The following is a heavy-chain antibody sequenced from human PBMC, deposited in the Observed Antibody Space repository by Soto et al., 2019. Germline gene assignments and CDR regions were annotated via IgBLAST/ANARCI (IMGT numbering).Heavy chain of an antibody. Sequence: SETLSLTCTVSGGSISSYYWSWTRQPPGKGLEWVGYIYYSGSTNYNPALNSRVTISANTSKNQYSLKLSSVTAADSALYYCAGGYSVYYFDYWGQGTLVTVSS. V-gene: IGHV4-59*01. CDR1: GGSISSYY. J-gene: IGHJ4*02. D-gene: IGHD5-18*01. CDR2: IYYSGST. CDR3: AGGYSVYYFDY.